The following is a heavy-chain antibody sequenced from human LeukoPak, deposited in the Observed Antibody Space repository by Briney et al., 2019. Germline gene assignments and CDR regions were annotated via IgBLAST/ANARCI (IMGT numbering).Heavy chain of an antibody. CDR1: GFTLSHYV. CDR3: ARDQYYASSGSDAFDI. Sequence: GGSLRLSCAASGFTLSHYVMHWVRQAPGKGLEWVAVISYDGNDKYHADAVKGRFTISRHNSRDTLFLQMSSLRPEDTAVYYCARDQYYASSGSDAFDIWGQGTMVTVSS. CDR2: ISYDGNDK. J-gene: IGHJ3*02. D-gene: IGHD3-22*01. V-gene: IGHV3-30*14.